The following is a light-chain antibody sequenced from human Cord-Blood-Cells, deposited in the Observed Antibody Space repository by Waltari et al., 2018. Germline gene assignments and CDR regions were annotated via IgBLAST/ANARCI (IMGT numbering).Light chain of an antibody. V-gene: IGLV2-14*01. CDR3: SSYTSSSTYVV. CDR1: SSDVGGYNY. Sequence: QSALTQPASVSGSPGQSITIPCTGPSSDVGGYNYVSLYQQHPGKAPKLMIYDVSKRPSGVSNRFSGSKSGNTASLTISGLQAEDEADYYCSSYTSSSTYVVFGGGTKLTVL. CDR2: DVS. J-gene: IGLJ2*01.